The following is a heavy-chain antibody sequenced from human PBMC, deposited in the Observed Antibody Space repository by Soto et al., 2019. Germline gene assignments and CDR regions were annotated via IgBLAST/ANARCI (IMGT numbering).Heavy chain of an antibody. V-gene: IGHV1-46*01. CDR2: INPSGGST. D-gene: IGHD3-3*01. CDR3: ARLGITIFGVVIPDYYYYGMDV. J-gene: IGHJ6*02. CDR1: GYTFTSYY. Sequence: CKASGYTFTSYYMHWVRQAPGQGLEWMGIINPSGGSTSYAQKFQGRVTMTRDTSTSTVYMELSSLRSEDTAVYYCARLGITIFGVVIPDYYYYGMDVWGQGTTVTVSS.